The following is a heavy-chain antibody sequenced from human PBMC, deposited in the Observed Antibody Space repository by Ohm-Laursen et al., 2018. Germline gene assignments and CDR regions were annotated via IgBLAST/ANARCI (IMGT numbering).Heavy chain of an antibody. V-gene: IGHV4-59*01. CDR2: IYYSGST. CDR3: ARGTFYYDSSLDY. CDR1: GGSISSYY. Sequence: SQTLSLTCTVSGGSISSYYWNWIRQPPGKGLEWIGYIYYSGSTKYNPSLESRVTISLDTSKNQFSLRLSSVTAADTAVYYCARGTFYYDSSLDYWGQGTLVTVSS. J-gene: IGHJ4*02. D-gene: IGHD3-22*01.